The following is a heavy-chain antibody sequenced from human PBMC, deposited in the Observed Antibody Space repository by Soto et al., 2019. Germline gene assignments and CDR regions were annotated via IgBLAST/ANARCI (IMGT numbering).Heavy chain of an antibody. Sequence: QVQLQESGPGLVKPSETLSLTCSVSGGSISRYYCSCVRQPPGKGLEWIGHMHYSGNTRYNPSLKSRAPVSLAPSKNKFPLKLRSVTAADTAVYYCATRTGWPGFDFWGQGTLATVSS. J-gene: IGHJ4*02. D-gene: IGHD2-8*02. CDR3: ATRTGWPGFDF. CDR1: GGSISRYY. V-gene: IGHV4-59*08. CDR2: MHYSGNT.